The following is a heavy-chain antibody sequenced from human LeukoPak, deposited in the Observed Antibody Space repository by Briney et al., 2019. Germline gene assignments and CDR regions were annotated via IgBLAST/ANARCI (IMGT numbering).Heavy chain of an antibody. J-gene: IGHJ3*02. V-gene: IGHV3-21*04. D-gene: IGHD3-22*01. Sequence: GGSLRLSCAASGFTFSSYSMNWVRQAPGKGLEWVSSISSTSSYIYYADSVKGRFTISRDKAKNSLYLQMNSLRAEDTDLYYCARDYYDSSGPHDAFDIWGQGTMVTVSS. CDR2: ISSTSSYI. CDR3: ARDYYDSSGPHDAFDI. CDR1: GFTFSSYS.